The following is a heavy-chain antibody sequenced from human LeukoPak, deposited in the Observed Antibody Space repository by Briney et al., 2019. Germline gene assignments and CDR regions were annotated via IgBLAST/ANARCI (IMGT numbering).Heavy chain of an antibody. CDR2: ISGSGGST. D-gene: IGHD3-22*01. Sequence: EGSLRLSCAASGFTFSSYAMSWVRQAPGKGLEWVSAISGSGGSTYYADSVKGRFTISRDNSKNTLYLQMNSLRAEDTAVYYCAKEMYYYDSSGPFDYWGQGTLVTVSS. CDR3: AKEMYYYDSSGPFDY. J-gene: IGHJ4*02. V-gene: IGHV3-23*01. CDR1: GFTFSSYA.